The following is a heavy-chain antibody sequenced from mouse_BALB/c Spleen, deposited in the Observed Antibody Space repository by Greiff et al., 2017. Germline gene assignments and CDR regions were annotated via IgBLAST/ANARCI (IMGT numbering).Heavy chain of an antibody. CDR1: GFSLTSYG. CDR2: IWSGGST. Sequence: VQLQQSGPGLVQPSQCLSISCTVSGFSLTSYGVHWVRQSPGKGLEWLGVIWSGGSTDYNAAFISRLSISKDNSKSQVFFKMNSLQANDTAIYYRERRGYAMDDWGQGTSVTVSA. V-gene: IGHV2-2*02. J-gene: IGHJ4*01. CDR3: ERRGYAMDD.